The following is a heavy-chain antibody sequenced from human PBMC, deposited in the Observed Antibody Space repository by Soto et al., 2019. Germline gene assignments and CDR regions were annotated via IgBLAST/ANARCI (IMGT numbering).Heavy chain of an antibody. CDR3: SALYGSGGHSNGFDY. CDR1: GGTFSSYA. D-gene: IGHD3-10*01. CDR2: IIPIFGTA. V-gene: IGHV1-69*12. J-gene: IGHJ4*02. Sequence: QVQLVQSGAEVKKPGSSVKVSCKASGGTFSSYAISWVRQAPGQGLEWMGGIIPIFGTANYAQKFQGRVTITADEATSQAYTEGSSLRSEGTAVSYCSALYGSGGHSNGFDYWGQGTLVAVSS.